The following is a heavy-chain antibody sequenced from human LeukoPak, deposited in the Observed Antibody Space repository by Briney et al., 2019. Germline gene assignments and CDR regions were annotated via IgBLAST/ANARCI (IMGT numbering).Heavy chain of an antibody. Sequence: PGRSLRLSCAASGFTFDDYAMHWVRQVPGKGLEWVSGISWNSGSIGYVDSVKGRFTISRDNAKSSLYLQMNSLRAEDTALYYCAKARYCSGGNCYRGLDNWGQGTRVTVSS. CDR1: GFTFDDYA. CDR3: AKARYCSGGNCYRGLDN. V-gene: IGHV3-9*01. CDR2: ISWNSGSI. J-gene: IGHJ4*02. D-gene: IGHD2-15*01.